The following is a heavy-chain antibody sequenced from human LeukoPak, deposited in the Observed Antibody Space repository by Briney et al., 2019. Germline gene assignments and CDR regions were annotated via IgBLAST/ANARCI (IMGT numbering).Heavy chain of an antibody. V-gene: IGHV4-59*13. CDR2: FYYSWST. J-gene: IGHJ4*02. CDR3: ARVARSYPRHYFDY. CDR1: SGSISSYY. D-gene: IGHD3-16*02. Sequence: SETLSLTCTVSSGSISSYYWSWIRQPPGKGLECIGYFYYSWSTNYNPSLKSRVTISVDTSKNQSSLKLSFVTAADTAVYYCARVARSYPRHYFDYWGQGTLVTVSS.